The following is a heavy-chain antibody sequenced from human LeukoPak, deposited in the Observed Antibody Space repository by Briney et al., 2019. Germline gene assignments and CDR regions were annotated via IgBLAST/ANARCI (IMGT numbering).Heavy chain of an antibody. J-gene: IGHJ4*02. CDR2: IHPGDSDT. CDR3: ARRYCSSAVCYTFDF. CDR1: GYRFPNYW. V-gene: IGHV5-51*01. D-gene: IGHD2-8*01. Sequence: GESLKISCKGSGYRFPNYWIGWVRQMPGKGLEWMGIIHPGDSDTRYSPSFQGRVTISADKSNNTAYLQWSSLKASDTAMYYCARRYCSSAVCYTFDFWGQGTLVTVSS.